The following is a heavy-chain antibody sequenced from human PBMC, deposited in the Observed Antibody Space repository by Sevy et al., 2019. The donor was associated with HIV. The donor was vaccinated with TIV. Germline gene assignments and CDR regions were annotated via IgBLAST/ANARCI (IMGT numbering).Heavy chain of an antibody. V-gene: IGHV4-61*01. CDR3: ARAYGSGSSLSAYFDY. J-gene: IGHJ4*02. CDR1: GGSVSSGSYY. CDR2: IYYSGST. D-gene: IGHD3-10*01. Sequence: SETLSLTCTVSGGSVSSGSYYWSWIRQPPGKGLEWIGYIYYSGSTNYHPSLKSRVTISVDTSKNQFSLKLSSVTAADTAVYYCARAYGSGSSLSAYFDYWGQGTLVTVSS.